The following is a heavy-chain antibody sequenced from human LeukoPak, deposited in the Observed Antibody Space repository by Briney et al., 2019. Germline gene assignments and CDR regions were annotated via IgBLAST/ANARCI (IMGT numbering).Heavy chain of an antibody. CDR3: ARVFIVVVPDRNFDY. CDR1: GGSISSYY. CDR2: IYTSGST. D-gene: IGHD2-2*01. J-gene: IGHJ4*02. V-gene: IGHV4-4*07. Sequence: PSETLSLTCTVSGGSISSYYWSWIRQPAGKGLEWIGRIYTSGSTNYNPSLKSRVTISVDTSKNQFSLKLSSVTAADTAVYYCARVFIVVVPDRNFDYWGQGTLVTVSS.